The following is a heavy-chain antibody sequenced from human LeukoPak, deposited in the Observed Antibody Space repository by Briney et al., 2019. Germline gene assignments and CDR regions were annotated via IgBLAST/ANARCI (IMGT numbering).Heavy chain of an antibody. D-gene: IGHD4-23*01. CDR1: GGSFSGYY. CDR3: ARREPHGDYGGKIRYYYYMDV. J-gene: IGHJ6*03. CDR2: VNHTGNT. V-gene: IGHV4-34*01. Sequence: SETLSLTCAVYGGSFSGYYWSWIRQPPGKGLEWIGEVNHTGNTNSNPSLKSRVTMSVDTSKNQFSLKLSSLTAADTAMYYCARREPHGDYGGKIRYYYYMDVWGKGTTITISS.